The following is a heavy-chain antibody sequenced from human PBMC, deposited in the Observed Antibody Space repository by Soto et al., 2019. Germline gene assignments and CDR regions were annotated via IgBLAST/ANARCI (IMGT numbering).Heavy chain of an antibody. CDR3: ARAGLTTLELVTTY. J-gene: IGHJ4*02. CDR1: RDTFTDYY. Sequence: ASVKVSCKASRDTFTDYYMHWVRQSPGQGLEWMGWIHPNSGVTKFPQKFQGRVIMTRDTSISTVYMELIRLTSDDTAVYYCARAGLTTLELVTTYWGQGTLVTVYS. D-gene: IGHD5-18*01. V-gene: IGHV1-2*02. CDR2: IHPNSGVT.